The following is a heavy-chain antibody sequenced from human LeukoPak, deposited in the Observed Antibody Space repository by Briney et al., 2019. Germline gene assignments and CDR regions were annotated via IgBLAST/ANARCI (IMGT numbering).Heavy chain of an antibody. V-gene: IGHV4-34*01. CDR1: GGSFSGYY. Sequence: SETLSLTCAVYGGSFSGYYWSWIRQPPGKGLEWIGEINHSGSTNYNPSLKSRVTISVDTSKNRFSLKLSSVTAADTAVYYCARGNIVVVPAANAYYYYMDVWGKGTTVTVSS. J-gene: IGHJ6*03. CDR3: ARGNIVVVPAANAYYYYMDV. D-gene: IGHD2-2*01. CDR2: INHSGST.